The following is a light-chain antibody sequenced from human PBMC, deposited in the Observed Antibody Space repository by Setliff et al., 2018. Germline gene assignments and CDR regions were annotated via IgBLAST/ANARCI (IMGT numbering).Light chain of an antibody. Sequence: QSALTQPASVSGSPGQSITFSCTGSSSDVGGYDYVSWYQQHPGKAPKLLIYDVTNRPSGVSNRFSGSKSSNTASLTISGLQAEDEAEYFCSSYTVGSTLSVFGTGTKVTV. CDR3: SSYTVGSTLSV. J-gene: IGLJ1*01. CDR2: DVT. CDR1: SSDVGGYDY. V-gene: IGLV2-14*03.